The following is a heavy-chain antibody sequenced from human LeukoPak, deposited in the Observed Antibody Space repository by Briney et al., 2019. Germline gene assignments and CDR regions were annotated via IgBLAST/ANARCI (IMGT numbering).Heavy chain of an antibody. Sequence: GGPLRLFCAASGFTFSSYGMHGVRQATGKGLECVAGIWYDGSNKYYADAVKGRFTISRDNSKNTLYLQMNSLRAQDTAVYYCARDGYYYDSSGSTDYYYGMDVWGQGTTVTVSS. CDR3: ARDGYYYDSSGSTDYYYGMDV. CDR1: GFTFSSYG. CDR2: IWYDGSNK. V-gene: IGHV3-33*01. D-gene: IGHD3-22*01. J-gene: IGHJ6*02.